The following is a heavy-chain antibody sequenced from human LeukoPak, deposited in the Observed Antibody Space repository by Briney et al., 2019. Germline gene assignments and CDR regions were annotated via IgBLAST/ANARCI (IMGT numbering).Heavy chain of an antibody. J-gene: IGHJ4*02. CDR1: GGSISSYY. Sequence: PSETLSLTCTGSGGSISSYYWSWLRQPAGKGLEWIGRIYTSGSTNYNASLKSRVSMSVDTSKNQFSLKLSSVTAADTAVFYCARENSGSYREFDYWGQGTLVTVSS. CDR2: IYTSGST. D-gene: IGHD1-26*01. CDR3: ARENSGSYREFDY. V-gene: IGHV4-4*07.